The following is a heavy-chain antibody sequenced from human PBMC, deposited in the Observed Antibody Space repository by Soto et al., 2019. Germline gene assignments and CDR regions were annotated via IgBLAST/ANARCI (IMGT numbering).Heavy chain of an antibody. J-gene: IGHJ4*02. CDR3: ARAATGSYHSAY. D-gene: IGHD3-10*01. Sequence: GPGVKNPGASVRVSCVASGYAFTSYGVNWVRQAPGQGLEWMGWIAPHSGRTTYLPKFQGRVTMTADVSTNTAYIDLRSLKSDDTGIYFCARAATGSYHSAYWGQGTVVTVSS. CDR1: GYAFTSYG. V-gene: IGHV1-18*04. CDR2: IAPHSGRT.